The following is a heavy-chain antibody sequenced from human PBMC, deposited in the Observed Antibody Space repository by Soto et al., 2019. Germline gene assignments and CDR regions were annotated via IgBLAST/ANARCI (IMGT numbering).Heavy chain of an antibody. CDR2: INPSGGST. CDR1: GYTFTSYY. V-gene: IGHV1-46*01. CDR3: ARESGSDLKPIAAAGTQYYYYYYGMDV. D-gene: IGHD6-13*01. Sequence: ASVKVSCKASGYTFTSYYMHWVRQAPGQGLEWMGIINPSGGSTSYAQKFQGRVTMTRDTSTSTVYMELSSLRSEDTAVYYCARESGSDLKPIAAAGTQYYYYYYGMDVWG. J-gene: IGHJ6*01.